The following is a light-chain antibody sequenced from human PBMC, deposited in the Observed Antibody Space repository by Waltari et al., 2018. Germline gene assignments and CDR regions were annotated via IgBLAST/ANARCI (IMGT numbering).Light chain of an antibody. CDR2: TDS. V-gene: IGKV1-16*01. CDR1: EDIGIS. J-gene: IGKJ5*01. Sequence: DIQMTQSPSSLSASVGDRVTLTCRASEDIGISFSWFQHKPGKAPKSLIYTDSTLQSGLPSRFSGSGYGTDFTLTINSLQPEDFATYYCQQSNSYPLTFGQGTRLDIK. CDR3: QQSNSYPLT.